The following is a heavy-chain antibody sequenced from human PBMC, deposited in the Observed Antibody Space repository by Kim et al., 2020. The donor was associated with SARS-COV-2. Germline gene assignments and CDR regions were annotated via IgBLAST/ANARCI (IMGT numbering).Heavy chain of an antibody. CDR1: GGSFSGYY. V-gene: IGHV4-34*01. J-gene: IGHJ4*02. D-gene: IGHD5-12*01. CDR3: ARGDPLVATKSGDY. Sequence: SETLSLTCAGYGGSFSGYYWSWIRQPPGKGLEWIGEINHSGSTNYNPSLKSRVTISVDTSKNQFSLKLSSVTAADTAVYYCARGDPLVATKSGDYWGQGTLVTVSS. CDR2: INHSGST.